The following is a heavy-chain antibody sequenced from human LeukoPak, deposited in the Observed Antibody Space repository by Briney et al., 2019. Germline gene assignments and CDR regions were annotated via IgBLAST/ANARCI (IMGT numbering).Heavy chain of an antibody. CDR2: IFYSGST. D-gene: IGHD3-10*01. J-gene: IGHJ4*02. CDR3: ARSYYGSGRYGPQFDY. V-gene: IGHV4-59*01. Sequence: SETLSLTCTVSGGSISSFYWNWIRQPPGKGQEWIGYIFYSGSTTYNPSLRSRVTISVDTSKNQFSLKLSSVTAADTAVYYCARSYYGSGRYGPQFDYWGQGTLVTVSS. CDR1: GGSISSFY.